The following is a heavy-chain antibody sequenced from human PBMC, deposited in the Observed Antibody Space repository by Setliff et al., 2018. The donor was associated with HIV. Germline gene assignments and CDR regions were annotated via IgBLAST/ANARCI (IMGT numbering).Heavy chain of an antibody. D-gene: IGHD3-9*01. CDR3: ARGPVGGDILTGYDYWYFDL. J-gene: IGHJ2*01. V-gene: IGHV4-31*03. CDR1: GGSISSGAYY. Sequence: SETLSLTCTVSGGSISSGAYYWSWIRQHPVKGLEWIGYIYYSGSTYYNPSLKSRVTISTDTSKNELSLKLRSVTAEDTAGYYCARGPVGGDILTGYDYWYFDLWGRGTLVTVSS. CDR2: IYYSGST.